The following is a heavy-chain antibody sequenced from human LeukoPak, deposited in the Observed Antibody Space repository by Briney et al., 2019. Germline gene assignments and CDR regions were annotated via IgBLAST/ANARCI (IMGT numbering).Heavy chain of an antibody. CDR2: ISYDGSNK. CDR1: GFTFSGYA. Sequence: GGSLRHSCAASGFTFSGYAMHWVRQAPGKGLEWVAVISYDGSNKYYADSVKGRFTISRDNSKNTLYLQMNSLRAEDTAVYYCARTQGGGVFDAFDIWGQGTMVTVSS. CDR3: ARTQGGGVFDAFDI. D-gene: IGHD2-8*02. V-gene: IGHV3-30*04. J-gene: IGHJ3*02.